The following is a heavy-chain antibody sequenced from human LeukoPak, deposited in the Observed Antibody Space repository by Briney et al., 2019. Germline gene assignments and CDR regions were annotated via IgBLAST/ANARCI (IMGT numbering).Heavy chain of an antibody. V-gene: IGHV3-23*01. D-gene: IGHD3-3*01. CDR1: GFTFSSYA. CDR2: ISGSGGST. CDR3: AKAGIFGVVITYFDY. Sequence: GGSLRLSCAASGFTFSSYAMSWVRQAPGKGLEWVSAISGSGGSTYYADSVKGRFTISRDNSKNTLYLQMNSLRAGDTAVYYCAKAGIFGVVITYFDYWGQGTLVTVSS. J-gene: IGHJ4*02.